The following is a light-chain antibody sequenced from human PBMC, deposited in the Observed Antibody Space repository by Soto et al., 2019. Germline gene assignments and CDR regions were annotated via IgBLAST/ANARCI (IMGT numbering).Light chain of an antibody. J-gene: IGLJ2*01. V-gene: IGLV2-14*01. CDR2: AVT. CDR1: SSDVGSYNS. Sequence: QSALTQPASVSRSPGQSIAISCTGTSSDVGSYNSVSWYQQFPGKAPKLILYAVTNRPSGVSNRFSGSKSGNTASLTISGPQAEDESDYFCSSYTTSATLVFGVGTKLTVL. CDR3: SSYTTSATLV.